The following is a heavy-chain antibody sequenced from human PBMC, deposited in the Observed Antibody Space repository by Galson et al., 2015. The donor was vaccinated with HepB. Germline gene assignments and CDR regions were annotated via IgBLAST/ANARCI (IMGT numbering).Heavy chain of an antibody. V-gene: IGHV3-48*04. D-gene: IGHD3-3*01. CDR1: GFTFSSYS. J-gene: IGHJ3*01. Sequence: SLRLSCAASGFTFSSYSMNWVRQAPGKGLEWISYISTVSTTIYYADSVKGRFTISRDNAKNSLYLHMNSLRAEDTAVYYCARFMEGRRSFDLWGQGTVVTVSS. CDR2: ISTVSTTI. CDR3: ARFMEGRRSFDL.